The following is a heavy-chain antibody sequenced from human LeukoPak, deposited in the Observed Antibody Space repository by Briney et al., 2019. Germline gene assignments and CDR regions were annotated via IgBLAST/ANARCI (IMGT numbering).Heavy chain of an antibody. V-gene: IGHV4-39*01. CDR3: ARLLYDSSTPIDY. CDR1: GGSISSSSYY. CDR2: IYYSGST. J-gene: IGHJ4*02. Sequence: SETLSLTCTVSGGSISSSSYYWGWIRQPPGKGLEWIGSIYYSGSTYYNPSLKSRVTISVDTSKNQFSLKLSSVTAADTAVYYCARLLYDSSTPIDYWGQGTLVTVSS. D-gene: IGHD3-22*01.